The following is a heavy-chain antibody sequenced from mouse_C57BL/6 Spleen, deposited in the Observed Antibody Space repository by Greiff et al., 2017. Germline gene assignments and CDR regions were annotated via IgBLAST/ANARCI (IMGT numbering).Heavy chain of an antibody. J-gene: IGHJ4*01. CDR1: GYAFSSSW. V-gene: IGHV1-82*01. Sequence: QVQLQQSGPELVKPGASVKISCKASGYAFSSSWMNWVKQRPGKGLEWIGRIYPGDGDNNYNGKFKGTATLTADKSSSTAYKQLSSLTSEDAAVYFCARNWNYAMDVWGQGTSVTVSS. CDR3: ARNWNYAMDV. D-gene: IGHD4-1*01. CDR2: IYPGDGDN.